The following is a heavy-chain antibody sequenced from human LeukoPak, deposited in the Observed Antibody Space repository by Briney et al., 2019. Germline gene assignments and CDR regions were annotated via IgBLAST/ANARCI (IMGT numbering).Heavy chain of an antibody. V-gene: IGHV4-39*01. Sequence: SETLSLTCTVSGGSISSSSYYWGWIRQPPGKGLEWIGSIYYSGSTYYNPSLKSRVTISVDTSKNQFSLKLSSVTAADTAVYYCARSSYYYDSSGYYYEDYWGQGTLVTVSS. J-gene: IGHJ4*02. CDR1: GGSISSSSYY. CDR2: IYYSGST. CDR3: ARSSYYYDSSGYYYEDY. D-gene: IGHD3-22*01.